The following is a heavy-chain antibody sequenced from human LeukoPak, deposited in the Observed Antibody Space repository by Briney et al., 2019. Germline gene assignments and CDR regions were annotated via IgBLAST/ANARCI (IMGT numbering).Heavy chain of an antibody. D-gene: IGHD3-3*01. J-gene: IGHJ3*02. Sequence: GGSLRLSCAASGFTFSSYGIHWVRQAPGKGLEWVAVIWYDGSNKYYADSVKGRFTISRDNSKNTLYLQMNSLRAEDTAVYYCARVHYDFWSGWEGGAFDIWGQGTMVTVSS. CDR1: GFTFSSYG. CDR3: ARVHYDFWSGWEGGAFDI. CDR2: IWYDGSNK. V-gene: IGHV3-33*01.